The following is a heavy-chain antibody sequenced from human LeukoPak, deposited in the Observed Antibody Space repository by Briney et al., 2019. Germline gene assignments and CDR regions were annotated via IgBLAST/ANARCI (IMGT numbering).Heavy chain of an antibody. V-gene: IGHV3-21*01. D-gene: IGHD3-22*01. CDR1: GFTVSSNY. Sequence: GGSLRLSCAASGFTVSSNYMSWVRQAPGKGLEWVSSIISSSSYIYYADSVKGRFTISRDNAKNSLYLQMNSLRAEDTAVYYCAREYDSSGYYLGAFDIWGQGTMVTVSS. CDR2: IISSSSYI. J-gene: IGHJ3*02. CDR3: AREYDSSGYYLGAFDI.